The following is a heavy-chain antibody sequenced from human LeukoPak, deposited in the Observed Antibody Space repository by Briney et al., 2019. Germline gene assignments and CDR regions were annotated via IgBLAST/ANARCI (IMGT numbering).Heavy chain of an antibody. D-gene: IGHD1-26*01. J-gene: IGHJ4*02. CDR3: ARAEIPAVIFPTGIVGATDY. CDR2: ISAYNGNT. CDR1: GYIFTDYY. V-gene: IGHV1-18*04. Sequence: GASVKVSCKASGYIFTDYYMHWVRQAPGQGLEWMGWISAYNGNTNYAQKLQGRVTMTTDTSTSTAYMELRSLRSDDTAVYYCARAEIPAVIFPTGIVGATDYWGQGTLVTVSS.